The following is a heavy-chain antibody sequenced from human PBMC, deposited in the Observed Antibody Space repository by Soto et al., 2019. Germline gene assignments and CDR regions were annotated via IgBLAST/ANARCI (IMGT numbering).Heavy chain of an antibody. CDR1: GGSISSSTYY. Sequence: QLQLQESGPGLVKPSETLSLTCTVSGGSISSSTYYWGWIRQPPGKGLEWIGSIYYSGSTYYNPSLKGRATISVDTSKNQFSLKLSSVTAADTAVYYCANSYGDYVSYWGQGTLVTVSS. J-gene: IGHJ4*02. V-gene: IGHV4-39*01. D-gene: IGHD4-17*01. CDR3: ANSYGDYVSY. CDR2: IYYSGST.